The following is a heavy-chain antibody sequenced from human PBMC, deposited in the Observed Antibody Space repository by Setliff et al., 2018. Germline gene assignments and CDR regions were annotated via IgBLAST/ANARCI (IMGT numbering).Heavy chain of an antibody. CDR1: GDSISSGSYY. CDR2: IYTSGST. D-gene: IGHD6-6*01. CDR3: ARDLYSSSSGGFYYYYYYMDV. V-gene: IGHV4-61*09. Sequence: SETLSLTCTVSGDSISSGSYYWTWIRQPAGKGLEWIGHIYTSGSTNYNPSLKSRVTISVDTSKNQFSLKLSSVIAADTAVYYCARDLYSSSSGGFYYYYYYMDVWGKGTTVTVS. J-gene: IGHJ6*03.